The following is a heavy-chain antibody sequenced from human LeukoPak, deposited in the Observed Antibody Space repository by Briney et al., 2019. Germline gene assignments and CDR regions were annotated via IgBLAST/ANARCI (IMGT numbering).Heavy chain of an antibody. J-gene: IGHJ4*02. CDR3: ARRGKYGSGSFFDY. CDR1: GGSISSSSYY. V-gene: IGHV4-39*01. D-gene: IGHD3-10*01. Sequence: SETLSLTCTVSGGSISSSSYYWGRIRQPPGRGLEWFGSIYYSGSTYYNPSLKRRVTISVDTSKNQFSLKLSSVTAPDTAVYYCARRGKYGSGSFFDYWGQGTLVTVSS. CDR2: IYYSGST.